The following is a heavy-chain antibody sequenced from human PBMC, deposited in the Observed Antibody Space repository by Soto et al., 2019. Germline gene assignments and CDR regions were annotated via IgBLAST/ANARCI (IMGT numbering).Heavy chain of an antibody. Sequence: EVQLLESGGGLVQPGGSLRLSCAASGFTFSSYAMSWVRQAPGKGLEWVSAISGSGGSTYYADSVKGRFTISRDNSKNTLYLQMNSLRDEDTAVYYCAKRYDILTGYRGDAFDIWGQGTMVTVSS. CDR1: GFTFSSYA. D-gene: IGHD3-9*01. J-gene: IGHJ3*02. CDR2: ISGSGGST. CDR3: AKRYDILTGYRGDAFDI. V-gene: IGHV3-23*01.